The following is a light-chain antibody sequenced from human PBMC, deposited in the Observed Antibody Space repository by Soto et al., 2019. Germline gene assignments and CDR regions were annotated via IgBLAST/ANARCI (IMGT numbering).Light chain of an antibody. CDR2: GAF. V-gene: IGKV3-20*01. J-gene: IGKJ1*01. CDR1: QSVNSRY. Sequence: MVLTQSPGTLSLSPGERATLSCRASQSVNSRYLAWYQQKPAQAPRLVIYGAFTRATGIPDRFIGSGSGTDFSLTISRLEPEDFAVYYCQQSPGTFGQGTKVEIK. CDR3: QQSPGT.